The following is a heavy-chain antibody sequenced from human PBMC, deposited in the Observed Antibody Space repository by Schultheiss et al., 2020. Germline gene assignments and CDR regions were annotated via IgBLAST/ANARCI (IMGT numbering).Heavy chain of an antibody. J-gene: IGHJ5*02. CDR3: ARASYCSSTSCSNWFDP. CDR1: GGSISSGGYY. Sequence: SETLSLTCTVSGGSISSGGYYWSWIRQHPGKGLEWIGYIYHSGSTYYNPSLKSRVTISVDRSKNQFSLKLSSVTAADTAVYYCARASYCSSTSCSNWFDPWGQGTLVTVSS. V-gene: IGHV4-30-2*01. CDR2: IYHSGST. D-gene: IGHD2-2*01.